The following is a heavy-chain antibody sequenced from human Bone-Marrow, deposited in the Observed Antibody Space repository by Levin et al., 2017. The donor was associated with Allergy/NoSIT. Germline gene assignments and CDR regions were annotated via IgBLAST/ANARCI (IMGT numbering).Heavy chain of an antibody. J-gene: IGHJ4*02. Sequence: SQTLSLTCTVSGGSFTSASYYWTWIRQPAGKGLEWLGRVDGSGSTTYNPSFNSRVTMTLDTSRYQFSLKLSSVTAADTAVYYCARGIWFGYYFDYWGRGTLVTVSS. CDR3: ARGIWFGYYFDY. CDR1: GGSFTSASYY. D-gene: IGHD3-10*01. V-gene: IGHV4-61*02. CDR2: VDGSGST.